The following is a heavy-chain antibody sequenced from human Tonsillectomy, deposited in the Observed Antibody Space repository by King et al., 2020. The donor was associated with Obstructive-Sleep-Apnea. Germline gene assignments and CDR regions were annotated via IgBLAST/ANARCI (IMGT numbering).Heavy chain of an antibody. D-gene: IGHD5-24*01. J-gene: IGHJ4*02. CDR2: INPDNGGT. CDR1: GYTFTGYY. CDR3: ARERDGFQSLYY. Sequence: QLVQSGAEVKKPGASVKVSCKASGYTFTGYYIHWVRQAPGQGLEWMGWINPDNGGTNYAQKFQGWVTMTRDTSISTAYMDLSRLKSDDTAVFYCARERDGFQSLYYWGQGTLVTVSS. V-gene: IGHV1-2*04.